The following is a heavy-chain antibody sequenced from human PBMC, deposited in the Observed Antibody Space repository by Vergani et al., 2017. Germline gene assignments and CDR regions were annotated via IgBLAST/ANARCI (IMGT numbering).Heavy chain of an antibody. CDR2: MNPNSGNT. D-gene: IGHD1-20*01. Sequence: QVQLVQSGAEVKKPGASVKVSCKASGYTFTSYDINWVRQATGQGLEWMGWMNPNSGNTGYAQKFQGRVTMTRNTSISTAYMELRSLRSDDTAVYYCARDPRVGYNWNPPLDYWGQGTLVTVSS. J-gene: IGHJ4*02. V-gene: IGHV1-8*01. CDR3: ARDPRVGYNWNPPLDY. CDR1: GYTFTSYD.